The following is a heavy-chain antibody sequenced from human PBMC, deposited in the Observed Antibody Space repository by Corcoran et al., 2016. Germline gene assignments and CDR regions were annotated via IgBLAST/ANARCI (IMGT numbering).Heavy chain of an antibody. J-gene: IGHJ4*02. D-gene: IGHD5-18*01. V-gene: IGHV3-15*07. Sequence: EVQLVESGGGLVKPGGSLRLSCAGSGFTFSNAWMNWVSQAPGKGLEWVGRIKSKVDGGTTDYAAAVKGRFTISRDDSKNTVYLQMNSLKSEDTALYYRATGGYQLDYWGQGTLVTVSS. CDR2: IKSKVDGGTT. CDR3: ATGGYQLDY. CDR1: GFTFSNAW.